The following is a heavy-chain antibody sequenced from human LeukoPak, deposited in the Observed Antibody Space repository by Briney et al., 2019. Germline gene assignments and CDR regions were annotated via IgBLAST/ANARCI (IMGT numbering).Heavy chain of an antibody. V-gene: IGHV4-30-4*08. D-gene: IGHD4-11*01. J-gene: IGHJ6*03. CDR1: GGSISSGDYY. CDR2: IYYSGST. CDR3: ARVTTRPIYYMDV. Sequence: PSQTLSLTCTVSGGSISSGDYYWSWIRQPPGMGLEWIGYIYYSGSTYYNPSLKSRVTISVDTSKNQFSLKLSSVTAADTAVYYCARVTTRPIYYMDVWGKGTTVTVSS.